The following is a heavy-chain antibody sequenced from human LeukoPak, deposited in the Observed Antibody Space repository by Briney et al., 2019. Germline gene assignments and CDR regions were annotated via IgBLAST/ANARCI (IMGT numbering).Heavy chain of an antibody. CDR1: GLSFRIFE. V-gene: IGHV3-48*03. CDR3: TRDVGDSGYDGRYYYYMDG. Sequence: GGSLRPSCAAPGLSFRIFEMTGIPQAPGRGWEWGSYISRSSSSSYYADSVQGRFTISRDNAKNSLYLQMNTLRAEDTALYYCTRDVGDSGYDGRYYYYMDGWGKGTTVTVSS. CDR2: ISRSSSSS. D-gene: IGHD5-12*01. J-gene: IGHJ6*03.